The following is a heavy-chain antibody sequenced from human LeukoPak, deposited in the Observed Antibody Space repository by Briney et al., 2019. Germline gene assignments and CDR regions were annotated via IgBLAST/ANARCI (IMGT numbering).Heavy chain of an antibody. CDR1: GYSFTRFW. D-gene: IGHD3-3*01. V-gene: IGHV5-51*01. Sequence: GESLKISCKGSGYSFTRFWIVWVRQMPGKGLEWMGMIYPGDSDTRYSPSFQGQVTISVDTSIGTAYLQWSSLKASDTAIYYCARQNDFRLDYWGQGTLVTVSS. CDR3: ARQNDFRLDY. CDR2: IYPGDSDT. J-gene: IGHJ4*02.